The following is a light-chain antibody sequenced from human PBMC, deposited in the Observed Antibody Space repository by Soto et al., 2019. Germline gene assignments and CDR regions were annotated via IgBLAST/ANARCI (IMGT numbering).Light chain of an antibody. J-gene: IGKJ5*01. CDR2: DAS. CDR3: QQRMTWPPIT. Sequence: EVVLTQSPATLSLSPGERATLSCRASQSVRTYVSWFQQKPGQAPRLLIYDASNRATGIPARFSGSGSGTDFTLTISSPEPEDFAVYYCQQRMTWPPITFGQGTRLEIK. CDR1: QSVRTY. V-gene: IGKV3-11*01.